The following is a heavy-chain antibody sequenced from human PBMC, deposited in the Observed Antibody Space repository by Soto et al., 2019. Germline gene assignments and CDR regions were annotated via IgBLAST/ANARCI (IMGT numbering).Heavy chain of an antibody. CDR3: ARLPKGSLVTA. CDR1: GFRFSDHS. J-gene: IGHJ4*02. V-gene: IGHV3-48*02. CDR2: ISRNGDIT. Sequence: LVASGGGLVHPGESLRLSCEGSGFRFSDHSMNWVRQAPGKGLQWISYISRNGDITYYADSVKGRFTVSRDNANNALFLQMNSLRDDDTATYYCARLPKGSLVTAWGQGARVTVSS. D-gene: IGHD2-21*02.